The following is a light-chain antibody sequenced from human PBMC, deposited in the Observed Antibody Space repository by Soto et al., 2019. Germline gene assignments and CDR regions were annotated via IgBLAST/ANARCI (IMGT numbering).Light chain of an antibody. CDR2: ESN. Sequence: QSVLTQPPSLSAAPGQKVTISCSGSSSNIGNNYVSWYQQLPGTAPKLLIYESNKRPSGIPDRFSGSKSGTSATLGITGLQTGDEADYYCGTWDSSLSAGVFATGPKVTVL. J-gene: IGLJ1*01. CDR3: GTWDSSLSAGV. V-gene: IGLV1-51*02. CDR1: SSNIGNNY.